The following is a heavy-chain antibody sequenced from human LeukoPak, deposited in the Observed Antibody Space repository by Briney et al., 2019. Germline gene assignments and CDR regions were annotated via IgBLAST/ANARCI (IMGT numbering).Heavy chain of an antibody. CDR3: AAPSGSVYYDARGPNYYYGMDV. J-gene: IGHJ6*02. CDR2: FDPEDGET. CDR1: GYTLTELS. Sequence: ASVKVSCKVSGYTLTELSMHWVRQAPGKGPEWMGGFDPEDGETIYAQKFQGRVTMTEDTSTGTAYMELSSLRSEDTAVYYCAAPSGSVYYDARGPNYYYGMDVWGQGTTVTVSS. V-gene: IGHV1-24*01. D-gene: IGHD3-22*01.